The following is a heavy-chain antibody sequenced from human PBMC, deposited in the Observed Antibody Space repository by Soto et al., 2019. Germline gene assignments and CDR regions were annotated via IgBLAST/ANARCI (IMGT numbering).Heavy chain of an antibody. CDR1: GGSFSGYY. J-gene: IGHJ5*02. Sequence: PSETLSLTCAVYGGSFSGYYWSWIRQPPGKGLEWIGEINHSGSTNYNPSLKSRVTISVDTSKNQFSLKLSSVTAADTAVYYCARSWGFRGRIAAAGSQFDPWGQGTLVTVSS. D-gene: IGHD6-13*01. CDR2: INHSGST. V-gene: IGHV4-34*01. CDR3: ARSWGFRGRIAAAGSQFDP.